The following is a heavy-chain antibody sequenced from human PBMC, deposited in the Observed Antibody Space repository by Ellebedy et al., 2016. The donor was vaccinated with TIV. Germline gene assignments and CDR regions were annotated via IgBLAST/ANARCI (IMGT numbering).Heavy chain of an antibody. CDR2: ARNKAKDYTT. CDR3: ARSRTVGPTAPDY. D-gene: IGHD1-26*01. V-gene: IGHV3-72*01. CDR1: GFTLSDHY. Sequence: GESLKISCEVSGFTLSDHYMEWVRQAPGKGLEWLGRARNKAKDYTTEYAASVRGRFTISRDDSKNSLYLQMDSLKIEDTAVYYCARSRTVGPTAPDYWGQGTLVTVSS. J-gene: IGHJ4*02.